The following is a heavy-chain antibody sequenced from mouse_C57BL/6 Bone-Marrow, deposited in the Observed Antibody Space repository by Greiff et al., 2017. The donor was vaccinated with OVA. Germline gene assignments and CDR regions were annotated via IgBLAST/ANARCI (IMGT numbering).Heavy chain of an antibody. CDR2: INPGSGGT. J-gene: IGHJ1*03. D-gene: IGHD1-1*01. CDR3: ARSGITTVVAPYWYFDV. CDR1: GYAFTNYL. Sequence: VKLQQSGAELVRPGTSVKVSCKASGYAFTNYLIEWVKQRPGQGLEWIGVINPGSGGTNYNEKFKGKATLTADKSSSTAYMQLSSLTSEDSAVYFCARSGITTVVAPYWYFDVWGTGTTVTVSS. V-gene: IGHV1-54*01.